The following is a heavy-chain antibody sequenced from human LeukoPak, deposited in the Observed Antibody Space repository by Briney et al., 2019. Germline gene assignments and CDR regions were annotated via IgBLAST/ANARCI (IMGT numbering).Heavy chain of an antibody. D-gene: IGHD3-10*01. V-gene: IGHV4-34*01. CDR1: GGSFSGYY. Sequence: SETLSLTCAVYGGSFSGYYWSWIRQPPGKGLEWIGEINHSGSTNYNPSLKSRVTISVDTSKNQFSLKLSSVTAADTAVHYCAREPEVLLWFGEMDWFDPWGQGTLVTVSS. CDR3: AREPEVLLWFGEMDWFDP. CDR2: INHSGST. J-gene: IGHJ5*02.